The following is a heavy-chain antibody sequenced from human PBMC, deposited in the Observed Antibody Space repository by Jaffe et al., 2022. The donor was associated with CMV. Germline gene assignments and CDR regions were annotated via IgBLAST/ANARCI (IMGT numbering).Heavy chain of an antibody. J-gene: IGHJ6*03. Sequence: QVQLQESGPGLVKPSGTLSLTCAVSGGSISSSNWWSWVRQPPGKGLEWIGEIYHSGSTNYNPSLKSRVTISVDKSKNQFSLKLSSVTAADTAVYYCASKLVVPAAMGLYYYYYMDVWGKGTTVTVSS. V-gene: IGHV4-4*02. CDR2: IYHSGST. CDR1: GGSISSSNW. D-gene: IGHD2-2*01. CDR3: ASKLVVPAAMGLYYYYYMDV.